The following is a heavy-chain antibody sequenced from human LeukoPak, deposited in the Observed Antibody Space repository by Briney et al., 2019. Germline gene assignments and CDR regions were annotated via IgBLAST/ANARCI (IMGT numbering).Heavy chain of an antibody. CDR2: IKRDGSEK. CDR3: VRDDGATKPC. J-gene: IGHJ4*02. V-gene: IGHV3-7*01. CDR1: GFTLSSYW. D-gene: IGHD1-26*01. Sequence: GGSLRLSCAASGFTLSSYWMSWVRQAPGKGLEWVANIKRDGSEKYYVDPVKGRFSISRDNARNSLYLQMNSLRVEDTAVYYCVRDDGATKPCWGQGTLVTVSS.